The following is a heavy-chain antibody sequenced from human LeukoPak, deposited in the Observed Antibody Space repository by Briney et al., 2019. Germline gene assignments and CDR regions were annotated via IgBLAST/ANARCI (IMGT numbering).Heavy chain of an antibody. CDR1: GYRLSNLS. J-gene: IGHJ4*02. Sequence: GASVNVSCKVSGYRLSNLSMHWVRQAPGKGLEWMGGFDHEEGEIIYAERFKGRVTMTEDRATDTAHMELSSLRSEDTAVYYCATEGWFGAFDYWGQGTLVTVSS. CDR3: ATEGWFGAFDY. D-gene: IGHD3-10*01. CDR2: FDHEEGEI. V-gene: IGHV1-24*01.